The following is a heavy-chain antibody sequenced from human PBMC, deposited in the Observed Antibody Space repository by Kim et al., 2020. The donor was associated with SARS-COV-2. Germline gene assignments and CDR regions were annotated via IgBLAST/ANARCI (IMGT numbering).Heavy chain of an antibody. CDR3: AKDRYSFDDSGYWYFD. J-gene: IGHJ4*01. V-gene: IGHV3-23*01. Sequence: GGSLRLSCAASGFTFSSYAMSWVRQAPGKGLEWVSAISGRGGDSTHYADSVKGRFTISRDNSKSTMYLQMNSLSAEDTAIYYCAKDRYSFDDSGYWYFD. CDR1: GFTFSSYA. CDR2: ISGRGGDST. D-gene: IGHD3-22*01.